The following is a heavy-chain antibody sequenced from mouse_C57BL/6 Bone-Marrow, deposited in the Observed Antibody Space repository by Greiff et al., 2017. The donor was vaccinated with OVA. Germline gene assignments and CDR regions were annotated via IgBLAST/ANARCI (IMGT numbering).Heavy chain of an antibody. V-gene: IGHV10-3*01. D-gene: IGHD1-1*01. J-gene: IGHJ4*01. CDR2: IRRRSSNYAF. CDR3: EGDYGSSYGHYAMDY. CDR1: GFTFNTYS. Sequence: VHLVESGGGLVQPKGSLKLSCAASGFTFNTYSMHWVRQAPGKGLEWVGRIRRRSSNYAFYYVVSVKDSLTISRDDSQSMLYLEMNILSTADTDMYDGEGDYGSSYGHYAMDYWGQGTSVTVSS.